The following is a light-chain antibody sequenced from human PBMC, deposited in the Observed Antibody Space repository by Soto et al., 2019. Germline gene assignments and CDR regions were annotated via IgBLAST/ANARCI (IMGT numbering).Light chain of an antibody. CDR2: KAS. V-gene: IGKV1-5*03. Sequence: DIQMTQSPSTLSASVGDRVTITCRASPSMSDWLAWYQQKPGKAPKLLIYKASSLESGVPSRFSGSGSGTEFTLTISSLQPDDFATYYCQQYNNSFTFGGGTKVEIK. CDR1: PSMSDW. J-gene: IGKJ4*01. CDR3: QQYNNSFT.